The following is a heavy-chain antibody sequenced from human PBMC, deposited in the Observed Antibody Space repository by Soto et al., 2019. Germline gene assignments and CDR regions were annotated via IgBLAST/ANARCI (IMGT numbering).Heavy chain of an antibody. CDR2: IYHSGST. V-gene: IGHV4-4*02. CDR1: GGSISSSNW. J-gene: IGHJ6*02. D-gene: IGHD2-15*01. CDR3: ARDGNIVVVVAATRGLHYGMDV. Sequence: QVQLQESGPGLVKPSGTLSLTCAVSGGSISSSNWWSWVRQPPGKGLEWIGEIYHSGSTNYNPSLKSRVTISVDKSKNQFSLKLSSVTAADTAVYYCARDGNIVVVVAATRGLHYGMDVWGQGTTVTVSS.